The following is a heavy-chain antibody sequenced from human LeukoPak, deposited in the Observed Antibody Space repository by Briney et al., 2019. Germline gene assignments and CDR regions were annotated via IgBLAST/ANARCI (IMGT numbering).Heavy chain of an antibody. CDR3: VRIPTSAGFPNWFGP. D-gene: IGHD1-26*01. CDR2: ISSSNDYI. CDR1: GFTFSTST. V-gene: IGHV3-21*01. J-gene: IGHJ5*02. Sequence: GGSLRLSCAASGFTFSTSTMNWVRQAPGKGLEWVSSISSSNDYIYYADSVKGRFTISRDNAKNSLYLQMNSLGAEDTAVYYCVRIPTSAGFPNWFGPRGQGTLVTVSS.